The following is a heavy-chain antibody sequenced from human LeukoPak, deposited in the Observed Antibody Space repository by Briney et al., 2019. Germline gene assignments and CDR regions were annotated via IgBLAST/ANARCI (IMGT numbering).Heavy chain of an antibody. J-gene: IGHJ4*02. CDR1: GFTFSSYA. D-gene: IGHD3-10*01. CDR3: AKDGVTMVRGVISRSDY. V-gene: IGHV3-23*01. Sequence: GGSLRLSCAASGFTFSSYAMSWVRQVPGKGLEWVSGISGSGGSTYYADSVKGRFTISRDNSKNTLYLQMNSLRAEDTAVYYCAKDGVTMVRGVISRSDYWGQGTLVTVSS. CDR2: ISGSGGST.